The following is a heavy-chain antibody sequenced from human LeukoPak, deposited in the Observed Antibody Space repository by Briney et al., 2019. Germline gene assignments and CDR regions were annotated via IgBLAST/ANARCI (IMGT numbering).Heavy chain of an antibody. Sequence: KPSETLSLTCTVSGGSISSYYWSWIRQPPGKGLEWIGYIYYSGSTNYNPSLKSRVTISVDTSKNQFSLKLSSVTAADTAVYYCARDLGYCSGGSCYSGGRFDYRGQGTLVAVSS. V-gene: IGHV4-59*01. CDR2: IYYSGST. J-gene: IGHJ4*02. CDR3: ARDLGYCSGGSCYSGGRFDY. CDR1: GGSISSYY. D-gene: IGHD2-15*01.